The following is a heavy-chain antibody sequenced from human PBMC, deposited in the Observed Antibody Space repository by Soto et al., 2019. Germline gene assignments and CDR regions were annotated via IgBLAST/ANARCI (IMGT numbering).Heavy chain of an antibody. CDR2: INSDGSST. CDR3: ARDQTSTFDY. Sequence: GGSLRLSCAASGFTFNIYWMHWVRQAPGKGQVWVSRINSDGSSTTYADSVKGRFTISRDNAKNTLYLQMNSLRAEDTAVYYCARDQTSTFDYWGQGTLVTVSS. CDR1: GFTFNIYW. J-gene: IGHJ4*02. V-gene: IGHV3-74*01.